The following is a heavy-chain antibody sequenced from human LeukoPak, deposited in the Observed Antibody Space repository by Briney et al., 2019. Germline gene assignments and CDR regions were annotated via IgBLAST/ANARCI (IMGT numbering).Heavy chain of an antibody. D-gene: IGHD3-10*01. J-gene: IGHJ3*02. CDR3: ARGVRVRGVIVDAFDI. Sequence: GGSLRLSCAASGFTFSSYWMSWVRQAPGKGLEWVANIKQDGSEKYYVDSVKGRFTISRDNAKNSLYLQMNSLRAEDTAVYYCARGVRVRGVIVDAFDIWGQGTMVTVSS. CDR2: IKQDGSEK. V-gene: IGHV3-7*01. CDR1: GFTFSSYW.